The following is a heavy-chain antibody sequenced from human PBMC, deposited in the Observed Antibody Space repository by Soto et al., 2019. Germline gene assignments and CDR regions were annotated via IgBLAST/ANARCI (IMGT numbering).Heavy chain of an antibody. V-gene: IGHV1-8*01. Sequence: GASVKVSCKASGYTFINYDINWVRQATGQGLEWMGWMNPRSGNTGYVQKFQGRVTMTRSTSITTAYMELSSLTSEDTAVYYCARSPACADCYPDVDYWGQGTQVTVSS. J-gene: IGHJ4*02. CDR1: GYTFINYD. D-gene: IGHD2-21*02. CDR2: MNPRSGNT. CDR3: ARSPACADCYPDVDY.